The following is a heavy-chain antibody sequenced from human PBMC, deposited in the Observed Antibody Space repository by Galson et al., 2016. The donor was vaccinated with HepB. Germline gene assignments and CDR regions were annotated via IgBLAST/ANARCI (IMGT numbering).Heavy chain of an antibody. CDR1: GFSFSSYA. D-gene: IGHD5-18*01. V-gene: IGHV3-23*01. J-gene: IGHJ6*02. CDR2: ITSGGTT. CDR3: AKRPYSYGWHYGMDV. Sequence: LRLSCAASGFSFSSYAMSWVRQAPGKGLEWASGITSGGTTYYADSVKGRFTISRDNSKNILYLQMKSLRDEDTAVYYCAKRPYSYGWHYGMDVWGQGTTVTVSS.